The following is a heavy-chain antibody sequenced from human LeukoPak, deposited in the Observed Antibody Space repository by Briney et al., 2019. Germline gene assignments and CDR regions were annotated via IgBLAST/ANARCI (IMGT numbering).Heavy chain of an antibody. CDR3: ARGGAYYDILTGYFPMREGEYYYYYMDV. Sequence: SETLSLTCAVSGGSISSSNWWSWVRQPPGKGLEWIGEIYHSGSTNYNPSLKSRVTISVDKSKNQFSLKLSSVTAADTAVYYCARGGAYYDILTGYFPMREGEYYYYYMDVWGKGTTVTVSS. CDR2: IYHSGST. V-gene: IGHV4-4*02. D-gene: IGHD3-9*01. J-gene: IGHJ6*03. CDR1: GGSISSSNW.